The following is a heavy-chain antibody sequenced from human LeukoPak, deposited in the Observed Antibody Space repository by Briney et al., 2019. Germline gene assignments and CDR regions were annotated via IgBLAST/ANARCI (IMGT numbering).Heavy chain of an antibody. J-gene: IGHJ6*02. D-gene: IGHD1-26*01. Sequence: GGSLRLSCAASGFTFSSYWMSWVRQAPGKGLEWVANIKQDGSEKYYVDSVKGRLTISRDNAKNSLYLQMNSLRAEDTAVSYCASGGSYYYYYGMDVWGQGTTVTVSS. CDR1: GFTFSSYW. CDR2: IKQDGSEK. V-gene: IGHV3-7*01. CDR3: ASGGSYYYYYGMDV.